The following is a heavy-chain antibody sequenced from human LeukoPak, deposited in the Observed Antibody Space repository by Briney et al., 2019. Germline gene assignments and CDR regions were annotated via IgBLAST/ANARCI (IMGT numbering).Heavy chain of an antibody. CDR1: GFTFSSYS. V-gene: IGHV3-21*04. Sequence: GGSLRLSCAASGFTFSSYSMNWVRQAPGKGLEWVSSISSSGSTIYYADSVKGRFTISRDNAKNSLYLQMNSLTAEDTAVYYCARAGYSSSSEPFDYWGQGTLVTVSS. CDR3: ARAGYSSSSEPFDY. D-gene: IGHD6-13*01. CDR2: ISSSGSTI. J-gene: IGHJ4*02.